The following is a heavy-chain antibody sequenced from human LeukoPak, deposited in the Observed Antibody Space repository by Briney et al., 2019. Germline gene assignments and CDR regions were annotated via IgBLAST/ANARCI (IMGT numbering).Heavy chain of an antibody. Sequence: GGSLRLSCASSGFTFDDYAMHGVRQAPGKGLEWVSGTSWNSGSIGYADSVKGRFTISRDNAKNSLYLQMNSLRAEDTALYYCAKGMHYDSSGGVYFDYWGQGTLVTVSS. CDR1: GFTFDDYA. J-gene: IGHJ4*02. D-gene: IGHD3-22*01. CDR2: TSWNSGSI. CDR3: AKGMHYDSSGGVYFDY. V-gene: IGHV3-9*01.